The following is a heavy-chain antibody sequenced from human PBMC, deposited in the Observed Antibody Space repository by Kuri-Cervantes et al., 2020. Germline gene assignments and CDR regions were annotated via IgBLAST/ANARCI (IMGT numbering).Heavy chain of an antibody. D-gene: IGHD3-22*01. CDR2: IYYSGST. Sequence: SETLSLTCTVSGGSISSSSYYWGWIRQPPGKGLEWIGSIYYSGSTYYNPSLKSRVTISVDTSKNQFSLKLSSVTAADTAVYYCARDPYSSGWYSVHYYDSSGYFDYWGQGTLVTVSS. J-gene: IGHJ4*02. CDR3: ARDPYSSGWYSVHYYDSSGYFDY. CDR1: GGSISSSSYY. V-gene: IGHV4-39*02.